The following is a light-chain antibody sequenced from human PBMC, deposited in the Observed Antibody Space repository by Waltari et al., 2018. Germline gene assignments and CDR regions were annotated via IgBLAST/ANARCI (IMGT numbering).Light chain of an antibody. Sequence: QSALTQPASVSGSPGQSLTISCTGTSSDVGGVNYVSWYQQYPGKAPKLMIFEVSKRPSGVSNRFSGSKSGNTASLTISGLQAEDEADYYCSSFTSSSVYVFGTGTKVTVL. J-gene: IGLJ1*01. V-gene: IGLV2-14*01. CDR1: SSDVGGVNY. CDR3: SSFTSSSVYV. CDR2: EVS.